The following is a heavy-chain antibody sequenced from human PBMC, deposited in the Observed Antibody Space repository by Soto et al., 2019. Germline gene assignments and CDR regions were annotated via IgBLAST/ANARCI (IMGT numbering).Heavy chain of an antibody. CDR3: ARGGRWFGELHDYFHH. V-gene: IGHV4-34*01. CDR1: GGSFSGYY. Sequence: SETLSLTCAVYGGSFSGYYWSWIRQPPGKGLEWIGEINHSGSTNYNPSLKSRVTISVDTSKNQFSLTLSSVTAADTAVYYCARGGRWFGELHDYFHHWGQGTLVTVSS. J-gene: IGHJ1*01. CDR2: INHSGST. D-gene: IGHD3-10*01.